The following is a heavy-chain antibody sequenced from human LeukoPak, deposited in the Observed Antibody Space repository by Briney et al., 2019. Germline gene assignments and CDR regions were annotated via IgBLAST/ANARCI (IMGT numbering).Heavy chain of an antibody. CDR2: ISYDGSNK. V-gene: IGHV3-30*18. CDR1: GFTFSSYG. Sequence: PGRSLRLSCAAFGFTFSSYGMHWVRQAPGKGLEWVAVISYDGSNKYYADSVKGRFTISRDNSKNTLYLQMNSLRAEDTAVYYCAKLRIPTVTTIYYYGMDVWGQGTTVTVSS. D-gene: IGHD4-17*01. CDR3: AKLRIPTVTTIYYYGMDV. J-gene: IGHJ6*02.